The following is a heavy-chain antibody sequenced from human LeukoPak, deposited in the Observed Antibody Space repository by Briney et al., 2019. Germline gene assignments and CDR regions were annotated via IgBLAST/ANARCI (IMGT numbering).Heavy chain of an antibody. Sequence: PGGSLRLSCAASGFTFSDYYMSWIRQAPGKGLEWVSYISSSGSTIYYADSVKGRFTISRDNAKNSLYLQTNSLRAEDTAVYYCARDGFYDILTGYPPTLIYGMDVWGQGTTVTVSS. CDR1: GFTFSDYY. CDR2: ISSSGSTI. D-gene: IGHD3-9*01. J-gene: IGHJ6*02. V-gene: IGHV3-11*01. CDR3: ARDGFYDILTGYPPTLIYGMDV.